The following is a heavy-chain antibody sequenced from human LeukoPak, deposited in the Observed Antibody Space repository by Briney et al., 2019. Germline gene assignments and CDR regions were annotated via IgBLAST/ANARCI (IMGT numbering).Heavy chain of an antibody. V-gene: IGHV3-7*01. CDR3: ARDPGVRWLVGFDY. J-gene: IGHJ4*02. CDR1: GFTFSSYW. Sequence: HPGGSLRLSCAASGFTFSSYWMSWVRQAPGKGLEWVANIKQDGSEKYYVDSVKGRFTISRDNAKNTLYLQMDSLRAEDTAVYYCARDPGVRWLVGFDYWGQGTLVTVSS. CDR2: IKQDGSEK. D-gene: IGHD6-19*01.